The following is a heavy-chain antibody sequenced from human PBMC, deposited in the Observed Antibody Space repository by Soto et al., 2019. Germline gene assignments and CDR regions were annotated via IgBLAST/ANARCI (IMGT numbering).Heavy chain of an antibody. J-gene: IGHJ6*03. Sequence: QVQLQQWGAGLLKPSETLSLTCAVYGGSFSGYYWSWIRQPPGKGLEWIGEINHSGSTNYNPSLKRPVTISVDTSKNQFSLKLSSVTAAVTAVYYCARGPKYCSSSSCYGYYYYYYMDVWGKGTTVTVSS. CDR2: INHSGST. CDR3: ARGPKYCSSSSCYGYYYYYYMDV. V-gene: IGHV4-34*01. CDR1: GGSFSGYY. D-gene: IGHD2-2*01.